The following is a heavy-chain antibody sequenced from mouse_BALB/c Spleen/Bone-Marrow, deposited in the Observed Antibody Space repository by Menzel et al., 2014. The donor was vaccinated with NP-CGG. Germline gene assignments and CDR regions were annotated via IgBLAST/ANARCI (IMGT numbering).Heavy chain of an antibody. D-gene: IGHD2-1*01. CDR1: GYSFTGYY. Sequence: LVKTGASVKISCKASGYSFTGYYMHWAKQSHGKGLEWIGYISCYNGATSYNQKFKGQATFTVDTSSSTALMQFKRLTSEDSAVYCCARDYGNLYYFDYWGQGTTLTVSS. J-gene: IGHJ2*01. V-gene: IGHV1S34*01. CDR3: ARDYGNLYYFDY. CDR2: ISCYNGAT.